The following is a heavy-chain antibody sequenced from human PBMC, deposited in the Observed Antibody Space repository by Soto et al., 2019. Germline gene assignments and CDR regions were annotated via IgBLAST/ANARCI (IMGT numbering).Heavy chain of an antibody. D-gene: IGHD4-17*01. CDR3: SMTLYADNVDY. V-gene: IGHV1-8*01. J-gene: IGHJ4*02. Sequence: QVQLVQSGAEVKKPGASVKVSCKASAYTFTSYDINWVRQATGQGLEWMGWMNPNSGNTGYAQKFQGRVTMTRNTSISTAYMELTSLRFEDTAVYYCSMTLYADNVDYWAQGTLVTVSS. CDR2: MNPNSGNT. CDR1: AYTFTSYD.